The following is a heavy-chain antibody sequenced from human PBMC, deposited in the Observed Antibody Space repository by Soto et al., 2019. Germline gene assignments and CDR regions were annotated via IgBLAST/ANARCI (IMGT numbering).Heavy chain of an antibody. CDR3: VSSGGYYYYGMDV. CDR1: GVTFCSYW. V-gene: IGHV3-74*01. Sequence: PGWSLGLSCAASGVTFCSYWMHWVRQAPGKGLVWVSRINSDGSTTRYADSVKGRFTISRDNAKNTLYLQMSSLRAEDTAVYYCVSSGGYYYYGMDVWGQGTTVTVSS. CDR2: INSDGSTT. D-gene: IGHD3-22*01. J-gene: IGHJ6*02.